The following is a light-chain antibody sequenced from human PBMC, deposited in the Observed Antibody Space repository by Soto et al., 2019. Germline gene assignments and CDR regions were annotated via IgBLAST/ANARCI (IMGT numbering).Light chain of an antibody. J-gene: IGLJ3*02. V-gene: IGLV2-14*01. CDR3: SSYTSSSTLEGV. CDR2: EVS. Sequence: QSALTQPASVSGSPGQSITISCTGTSSDVGGYNYVSWYQQHLGKAPKLMIYEVSNRPSGVSNRFSGSKSGNTASLTISGLQAEDEADYYCSSYTSSSTLEGVFGGGTKLTVL. CDR1: SSDVGGYNY.